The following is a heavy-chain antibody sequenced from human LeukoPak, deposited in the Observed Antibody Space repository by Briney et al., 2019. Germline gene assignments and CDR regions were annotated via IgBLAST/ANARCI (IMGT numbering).Heavy chain of an antibody. CDR1: GGSISSSSYY. Sequence: SETLSLTCTVSGGSISSSSYYWGWIRQPPGKGLEWIGSIYYSGSTYYNPSLKSRVTISVDTSKNQFSLKLSSVTAADTAVYYCARFRGYSSSWYDPYFDYWGQGTLVTVSS. V-gene: IGHV4-39*07. CDR3: ARFRGYSSSWYDPYFDY. J-gene: IGHJ4*02. D-gene: IGHD6-13*01. CDR2: IYYSGST.